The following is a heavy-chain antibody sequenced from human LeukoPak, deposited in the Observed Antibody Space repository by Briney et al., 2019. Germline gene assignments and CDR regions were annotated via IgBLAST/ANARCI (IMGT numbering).Heavy chain of an antibody. V-gene: IGHV3-23*01. J-gene: IGHJ4*02. CDR2: TSSSDAGT. Sequence: GGSLRLSCAVSGFPLSSYAMSWVRQAPGKGLEWVSATSSSDAGTYYADSVRGRFTISRDNSKNTLYLQMNSLRAEDAAVYYCAKDQSYYDSSGGYKLVPAPIDYWGQGTLVTVSS. CDR1: GFPLSSYA. CDR3: AKDQSYYDSSGGYKLVPAPIDY. D-gene: IGHD3-22*01.